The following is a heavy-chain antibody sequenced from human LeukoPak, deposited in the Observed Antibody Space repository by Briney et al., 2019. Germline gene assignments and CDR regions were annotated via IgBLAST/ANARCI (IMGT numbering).Heavy chain of an antibody. D-gene: IGHD6-19*01. CDR3: AKVRGTYSSGFYFDS. Sequence: GGSLRLSCAASGFTFSSNWMHWVRQAPGKGLEWLSIISWNGGFMDYADSVKGRFTISRDNVKNSVYLQMNSLRPEDTAFYYCAKVRGTYSSGFYFDSWGQGTLVTVSS. CDR1: GFTFSSNW. V-gene: IGHV3-9*01. J-gene: IGHJ4*02. CDR2: ISWNGGFM.